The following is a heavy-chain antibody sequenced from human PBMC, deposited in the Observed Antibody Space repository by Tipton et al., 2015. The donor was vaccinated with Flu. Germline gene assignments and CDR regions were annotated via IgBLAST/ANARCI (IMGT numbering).Heavy chain of an antibody. V-gene: IGHV4-59*12. CDR2: IYYSGST. J-gene: IGHJ4*02. CDR1: GGSISSYY. D-gene: IGHD3-3*01. Sequence: TLSLTCTVSGGSISSYYWSWIRQPPGKGLEWIGYIYYSGSTNYNPSLKSRVTISVDTSKNQFSLKLSSVTAADTAVYYCARGEYDFWSGYSADYWGQGTLVTVSS. CDR3: ARGEYDFWSGYSADY.